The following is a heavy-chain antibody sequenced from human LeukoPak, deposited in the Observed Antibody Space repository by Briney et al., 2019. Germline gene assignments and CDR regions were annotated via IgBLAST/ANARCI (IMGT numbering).Heavy chain of an antibody. CDR2: IYYSGST. J-gene: IGHJ3*02. V-gene: IGHV4-59*01. Sequence: SETLSLTCTVFGGSISSYYWSWIRQPPGKGLEWIGYIYYSGSTNYNPSLKSRVTISVDTSKNQFSLKLSSVTAADTAVYYCARVGYYDSSGYYYGLGAFDIWGQGTMVTVSS. CDR1: GGSISSYY. CDR3: ARVGYYDSSGYYYGLGAFDI. D-gene: IGHD3-22*01.